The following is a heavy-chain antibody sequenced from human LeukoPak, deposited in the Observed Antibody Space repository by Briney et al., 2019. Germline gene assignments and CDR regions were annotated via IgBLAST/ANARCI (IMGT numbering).Heavy chain of an antibody. CDR2: VDPEDGET. V-gene: IGHV1-69-2*01. CDR1: GYTFTDYY. D-gene: IGHD3-3*01. CDR3: ARVLRFLEWPFDY. J-gene: IGHJ4*02. Sequence: ATVKISCKVSGYTFTDYYMHWVQQAPGKGLEWMGLVDPEDGETIYAEKFQGRVTITADTSTDTAYMELSSLRSEDTAVYYCARVLRFLEWPFDYWGQGTQVTVSS.